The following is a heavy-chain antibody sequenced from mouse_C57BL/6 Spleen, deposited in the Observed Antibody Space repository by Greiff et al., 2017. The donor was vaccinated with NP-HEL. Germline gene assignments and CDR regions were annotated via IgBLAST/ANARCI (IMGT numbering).Heavy chain of an antibody. V-gene: IGHV5-4*03. CDR2: ISDGGSYT. CDR3: ARGRLPYWYFDV. Sequence: DVKLVESGGGLVKPGGSLKLSCAASGFTFSSYAMSWVRQTPEKRLEWVATISDGGSYTYYPDNVKGRFTISRDNAKNNLYLQMSHLKSEDTAMYYCARGRLPYWYFDVWGTGTTVTVSS. CDR1: GFTFSSYA. D-gene: IGHD2-10*01. J-gene: IGHJ1*03.